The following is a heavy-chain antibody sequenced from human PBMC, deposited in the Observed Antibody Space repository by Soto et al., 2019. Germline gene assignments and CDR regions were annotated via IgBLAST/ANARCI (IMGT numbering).Heavy chain of an antibody. D-gene: IGHD3-22*01. CDR1: GFTFNKYS. CDR2: ITSSGKYT. V-gene: IGHV3-21*01. CDR3: VRDQYYYDSNGPEDY. Sequence: SLRLSCAASGFTFNKYSMNWVRQAPGKGLEWVSSITSSGKYTYYADSVRGRFTVSRDNAKNSLYLEVNSLRAEDTAVYYCVRDQYYYDSNGPEDYWGQGTLVTVSS. J-gene: IGHJ4*02.